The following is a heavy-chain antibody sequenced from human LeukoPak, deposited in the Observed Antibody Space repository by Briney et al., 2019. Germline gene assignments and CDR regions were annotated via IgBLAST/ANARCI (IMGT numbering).Heavy chain of an antibody. Sequence: ASVTVSCKASNYTFTSYAISWLRQAPGQGLEWMGWISTYNGNTVYVKKLQGRVTMTTDTSTSTAFMELRSLRSEDTAVYYCAKLGIGYWGQGTLVTVSS. J-gene: IGHJ4*02. D-gene: IGHD7-27*01. CDR3: AKLGIGY. CDR2: ISTYNGNT. V-gene: IGHV1-18*01. CDR1: NYTFTSYA.